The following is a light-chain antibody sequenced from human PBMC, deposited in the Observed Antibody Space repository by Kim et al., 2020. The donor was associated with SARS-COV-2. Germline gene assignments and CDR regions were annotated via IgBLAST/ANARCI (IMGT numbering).Light chain of an antibody. V-gene: IGLV1-40*01. J-gene: IGLJ2*01. CDR2: QND. CDR1: GSNVGAGFD. CDR3: QSYDTALSAVV. Sequence: RVTVSCTGSGSNVGAGFDDPWYQQLPGAAPKLLIYQNDNRPSGGPDRFSGSKSGTAASRANTGLLAEDEADYYCQSYDTALSAVVFGGGTQLNVL.